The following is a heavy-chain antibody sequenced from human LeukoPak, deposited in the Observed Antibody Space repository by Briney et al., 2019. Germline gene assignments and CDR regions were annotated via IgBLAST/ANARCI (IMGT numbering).Heavy chain of an antibody. V-gene: IGHV4-39*07. Sequence: SETLSLTCSVSGGSVDSSSYYWGWFRQPPGKGLEWIATIDYSESTYYNPSLKSRATAAIDTSNNQLSLRLISVTAADTAVYYCAREACSSAYWEVRFNWFDPWGQGTLVIVSS. J-gene: IGHJ5*02. CDR3: AREACSSAYWEVRFNWFDP. CDR1: GGSVDSSSYY. D-gene: IGHD2-8*02. CDR2: IDYSEST.